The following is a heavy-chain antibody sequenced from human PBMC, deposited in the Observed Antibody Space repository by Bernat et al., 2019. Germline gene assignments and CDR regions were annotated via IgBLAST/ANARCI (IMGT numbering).Heavy chain of an antibody. CDR1: GFTFSSYG. V-gene: IGHV3-30*18. CDR2: ISYDGSNK. J-gene: IGHJ6*02. CDR3: AKDLGYCGGDCYYYYYYGMDV. D-gene: IGHD2-21*02. Sequence: QVQLVESGGGVVQPGRSLRLSCAASGFTFSSYGMHWVRQAPGKGLEWVAVISYDGSNKYYADSVKGRFTISRDNSKNTLYLQMNSLRAEDTAVYYCAKDLGYCGGDCYYYYYYGMDVWGQGTTVTVSS.